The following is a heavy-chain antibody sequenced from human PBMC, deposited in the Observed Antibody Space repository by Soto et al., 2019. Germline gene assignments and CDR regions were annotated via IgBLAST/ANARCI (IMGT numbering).Heavy chain of an antibody. D-gene: IGHD3-10*01. CDR3: ARDSPEYGTGSPLES. CDR1: GFTVSRSY. V-gene: IGHV3-53*01. Sequence: EVRLVEAGGGLMQPGGSLRLSCAGSGFTVSRSYMNWVRQAPGKGLEWLSIIYSGGSTKYADSVKDRFTISRDTSKNTVHLHMDRLRAEDTAVYYCARDSPEYGTGSPLESWGQGTLVTVSS. CDR2: IYSGGST. J-gene: IGHJ4*02.